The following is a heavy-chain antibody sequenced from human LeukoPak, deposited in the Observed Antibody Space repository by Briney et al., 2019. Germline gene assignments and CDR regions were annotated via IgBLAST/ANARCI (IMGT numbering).Heavy chain of an antibody. CDR3: ARNQQLDGNWFDP. Sequence: PGRSLRLSCAASGFTFSSYGMHWVRQAPGKGLEWVAVIWYDGSNKYYADSVKGRFTISRDNSKNTRYLQMNSLRAEDTAVYYCARNQQLDGNWFDPWGQGTLVTVSS. J-gene: IGHJ5*02. V-gene: IGHV3-33*01. CDR2: IWYDGSNK. CDR1: GFTFSSYG. D-gene: IGHD6-13*01.